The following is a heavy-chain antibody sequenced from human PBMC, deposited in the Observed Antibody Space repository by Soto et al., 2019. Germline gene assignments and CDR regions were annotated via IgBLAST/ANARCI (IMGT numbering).Heavy chain of an antibody. CDR1: GVTFSSYS. V-gene: IGHV1-69*13. J-gene: IGHJ4*02. D-gene: IGHD1-26*01. CDR2: IIPIFGTA. Sequence: GASVKVSCKASGVTFSSYSINWVRQAPGQGLEWMGEIIPIFGTANYAQKFQGRVTITADESTSTAYMELSSLRSEDTAVYYCARDGGRHSGGIDYWGQGTLVTVSS. CDR3: ARDGGRHSGGIDY.